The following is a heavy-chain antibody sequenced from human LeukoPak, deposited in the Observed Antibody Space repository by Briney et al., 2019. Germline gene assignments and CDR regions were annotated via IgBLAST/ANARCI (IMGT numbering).Heavy chain of an antibody. Sequence: GGSLSRSCAAPGLIFSGYYMGWIRQAPGKGLEWVSYITSSGSMMYYADSVKGRFTISRDNAKNSLYVQMDSLRAEDTAIYYCARVRGYCSSTSCYPYYFDYWGQGTLVTVSS. J-gene: IGHJ4*02. CDR2: ITSSGSMM. CDR3: ARVRGYCSSTSCYPYYFDY. V-gene: IGHV3-11*01. CDR1: GLIFSGYY. D-gene: IGHD2-2*01.